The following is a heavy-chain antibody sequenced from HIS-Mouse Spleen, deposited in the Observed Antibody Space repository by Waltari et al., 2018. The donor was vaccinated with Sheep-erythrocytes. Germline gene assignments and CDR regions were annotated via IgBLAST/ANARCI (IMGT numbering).Heavy chain of an antibody. J-gene: IGHJ5*02. CDR3: AKVGATGWFDP. CDR2: ISYDGSNK. CDR1: GFTFSSYG. V-gene: IGHV3-30*18. D-gene: IGHD1-26*01. Sequence: QVQLVESGGGVVQPGRSLRLSCAASGFTFSSYGMHWVRQAPGKGLEWVAVISYDGSNKSYADSVKGRFTISRDNSKNTLYLQMNSLRAEDTAVYYCAKVGATGWFDPWGQGTLVTVSS.